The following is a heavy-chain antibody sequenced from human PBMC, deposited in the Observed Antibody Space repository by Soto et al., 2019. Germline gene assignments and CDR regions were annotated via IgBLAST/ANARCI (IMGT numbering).Heavy chain of an antibody. CDR1: GGTFSTYT. D-gene: IGHD4-4*01. CDR3: AGDPDSHYNDSHASSYP. CDR2: IIPIIGII. V-gene: IGHV1-69*08. J-gene: IGHJ5*02. Sequence: QVQLVQSGAEVKKPGSSVKVSCKASGGTFSTYTITWVRQAPGQGLEWMGRIIPIIGIINYAQKFQGRVTISADKFTGTASMEPTGLRSDDTAVYYCAGDPDSHYNDSHASSYPWGQGTLVTVSS.